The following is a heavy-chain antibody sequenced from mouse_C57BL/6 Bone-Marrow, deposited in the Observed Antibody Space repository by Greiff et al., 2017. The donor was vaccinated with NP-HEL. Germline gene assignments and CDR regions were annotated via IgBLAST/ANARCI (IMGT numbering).Heavy chain of an antibody. CDR3: VRGVVAKRDWYFDV. J-gene: IGHJ1*03. D-gene: IGHD1-1*01. Sequence: VQLKESGGGLVQPKGSLKLSCAASGFSFNTYAMNWVRQAPGKGLEWVARIRSKSNNYATYYADSVKDRFTISRDDSESMLYLQMNNLKTEDTAMYYCVRGVVAKRDWYFDVWGTGTTVTVSS. CDR2: IRSKSNNYAT. V-gene: IGHV10-1*01. CDR1: GFSFNTYA.